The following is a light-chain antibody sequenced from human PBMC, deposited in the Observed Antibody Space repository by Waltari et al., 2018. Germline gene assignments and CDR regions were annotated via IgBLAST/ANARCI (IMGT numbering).Light chain of an antibody. Sequence: DIVMTQSPDSLAVSLGDPATITCQASQTLLYSSTNKNYFSWYQQKPGQPPKLLIYWASTRESWVPDRFSGSGSGTDFTLTVSSLQAEDVAVYYCHQYYTTPYTFGQGTKLEIK. V-gene: IGKV4-1*01. J-gene: IGKJ2*01. CDR1: QTLLYSSTNKNY. CDR2: WAS. CDR3: HQYYTTPYT.